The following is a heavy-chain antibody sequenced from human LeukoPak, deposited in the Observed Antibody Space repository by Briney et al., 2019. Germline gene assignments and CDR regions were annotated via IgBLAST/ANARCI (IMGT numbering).Heavy chain of an antibody. V-gene: IGHV1-18*01. J-gene: IGHJ4*02. CDR1: GYTFTNYG. Sequence: ASVTVSCKASGYTFTNYGISWVRQAPGQGREWMGWISAYSGYTHYAQKIQGRVTVTTEASTSTAYVELRSLTSYDTAVYYCARDAVSTTTAGGIDYWGQGTLVTVSS. D-gene: IGHD5/OR15-5a*01. CDR2: ISAYSGYT. CDR3: ARDAVSTTTAGGIDY.